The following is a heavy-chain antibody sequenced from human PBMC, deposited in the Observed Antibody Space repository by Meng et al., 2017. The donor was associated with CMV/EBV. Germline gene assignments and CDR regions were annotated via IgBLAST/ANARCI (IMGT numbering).Heavy chain of an antibody. CDR1: GFTFDDYG. CDR2: INWNGGST. D-gene: IGHD3-3*01. Sequence: GGSLRLSCAASGFTFDDYGMSWVRQAPGKGLEWVSGINWNGGSTGYADSVKGRFTISRDNAKNSLYLQMNSLRAEDTALYYCVKAGITIFGVGKHNWFDPWGQGTLVTVSS. CDR3: VKAGITIFGVGKHNWFDP. J-gene: IGHJ5*02. V-gene: IGHV3-20*04.